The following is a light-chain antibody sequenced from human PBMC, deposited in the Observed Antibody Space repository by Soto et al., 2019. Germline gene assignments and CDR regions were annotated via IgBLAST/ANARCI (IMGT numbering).Light chain of an antibody. CDR1: QGVTPN. J-gene: IGKJ5*01. CDR2: DVS. CDR3: QQYNNWTFS. V-gene: IGKV3-15*01. Sequence: EIRMTQSPGTLSVSPGERATLSCRAAQGVTPNFAWYQQKSGQSPRLLIYDVSNRATGVPARFSGSGSETGFTLTISGLRSEDSAVYLCQQYNNWTFSFGQGTRVEIK.